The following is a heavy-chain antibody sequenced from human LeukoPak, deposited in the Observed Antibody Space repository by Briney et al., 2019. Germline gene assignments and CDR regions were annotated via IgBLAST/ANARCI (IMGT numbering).Heavy chain of an antibody. D-gene: IGHD5-24*01. J-gene: IGHJ5*02. Sequence: SQTLSLTCTVSGGSISSDTYYWSWIRQPAGKGLEWIGRIYTSGSTNYNPSLNSRVTISLDTSKNQFSLKLSSVTAADTAVYYCARDHSGDGYRSGYHWGQGTLVTVSS. CDR3: ARDHSGDGYRSGYH. V-gene: IGHV4-61*02. CDR2: IYTSGST. CDR1: GGSISSDTYY.